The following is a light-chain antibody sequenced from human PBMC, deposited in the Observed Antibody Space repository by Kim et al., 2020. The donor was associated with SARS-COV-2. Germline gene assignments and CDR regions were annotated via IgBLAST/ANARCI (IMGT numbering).Light chain of an antibody. CDR1: QSIISY. V-gene: IGKV1-9*01. CDR2: APS. CDR3: QQLNIYPLT. J-gene: IGKJ4*01. Sequence: ASLGDRVPSTFPATQSIISYLPWYQQNPEKPPKLLFYAPSTFQRGVPSRFCASGSVTDFTLTISTLRPEDLPTYYCQQLNIYPLTFGGGTKVNIK.